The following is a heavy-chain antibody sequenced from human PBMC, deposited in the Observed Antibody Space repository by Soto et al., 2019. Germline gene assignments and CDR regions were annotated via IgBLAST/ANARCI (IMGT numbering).Heavy chain of an antibody. J-gene: IGHJ2*01. D-gene: IGHD2-15*01. Sequence: QVQLVQSGAEVKKPGSSVKVSCKASGGTFSSYAISWVRQAPGQGLEWMGGIIPIFGTTNYAQKFQGRVTITADESTSTAYMELSSLRSEDTAMYYCARVVTVVKSFHYWYFDLWGRGTLVTVSS. CDR2: IIPIFGTT. CDR3: ARVVTVVKSFHYWYFDL. V-gene: IGHV1-69*12. CDR1: GGTFSSYA.